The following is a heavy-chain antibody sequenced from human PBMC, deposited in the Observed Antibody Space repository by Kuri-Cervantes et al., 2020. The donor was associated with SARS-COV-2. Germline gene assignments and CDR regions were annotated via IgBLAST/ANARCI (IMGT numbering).Heavy chain of an antibody. J-gene: IGHJ5*02. CDR3: ARDRGVDYCSSTSCPSGPFVPFDP. D-gene: IGHD2-2*01. CDR2: ISYDGSNK. CDR1: GFTFSSYA. V-gene: IGHV3-30-3*01. Sequence: GGSLRLSCAASGFTFSSYAMHWVRQAPGKGLEWVAVISYDGSNKYYADSVKGRFTISRDNSKNTLYLQMNSLRAEDTAVYYCARDRGVDYCSSTSCPSGPFVPFDPWGQGTLVTVSS.